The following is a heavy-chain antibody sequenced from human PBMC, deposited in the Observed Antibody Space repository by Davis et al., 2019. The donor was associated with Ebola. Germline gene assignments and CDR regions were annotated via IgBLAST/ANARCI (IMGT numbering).Heavy chain of an antibody. V-gene: IGHV4-39*01. Sequence: MPSETLSLTCTVSGGSISSNDYYWGWIRQPPGKGLEWIANIHYSGSTYYNPSLRSRVTISVDTSKNQFSLNLRFVTAADTAVYFCARHRLHVWHDASAPADYWGQGTLVTVSS. J-gene: IGHJ4*02. CDR3: ARHRLHVWHDASAPADY. CDR2: IHYSGST. D-gene: IGHD2-21*02. CDR1: GGSISSNDYY.